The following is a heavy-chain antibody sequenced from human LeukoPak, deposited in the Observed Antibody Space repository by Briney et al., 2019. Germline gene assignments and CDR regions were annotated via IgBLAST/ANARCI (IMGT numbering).Heavy chain of an antibody. Sequence: PGGSLRLSCAASGFTFSSYGMHWVRQAPGKGLEWVAVISHDGSNKYYADSVKGRFTISRDNSKNTLYLQMNSLRAEDTAVYYCAKDRAMIGEGFFDYWGQGTLVTVSS. D-gene: IGHD3-22*01. CDR2: ISHDGSNK. CDR1: GFTFSSYG. V-gene: IGHV3-30*18. CDR3: AKDRAMIGEGFFDY. J-gene: IGHJ4*02.